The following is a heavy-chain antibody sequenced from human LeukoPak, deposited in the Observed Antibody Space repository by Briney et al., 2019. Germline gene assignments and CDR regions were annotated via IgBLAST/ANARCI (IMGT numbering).Heavy chain of an antibody. CDR3: ARKDGDA. D-gene: IGHD2-15*01. V-gene: IGHV4-59*01. Sequence: NPSETLSLTCIVSGDSISRYHWTWIRQPPGKTLEWIGYIYNSGNTNYNPSLKSRVTMSLDTSRNQVSLKLTSVTAADTAVYYCARKDGDAWGRGTTVTISS. J-gene: IGHJ6*04. CDR2: IYNSGNT. CDR1: GDSISRYH.